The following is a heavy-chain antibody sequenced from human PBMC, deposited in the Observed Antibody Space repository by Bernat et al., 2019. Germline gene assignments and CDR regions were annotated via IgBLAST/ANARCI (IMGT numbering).Heavy chain of an antibody. J-gene: IGHJ4*02. CDR1: GFTFSGSA. Sequence: VQLVESGGGLVQPGGSLKLSCAASGFTFSGSAMHWVRQASGKGLEWVGRIRSKANSYATAYAASVKGRFTISRDDSKNTAYLQMNSLKTEDTAVYYCTRRGSGYYEDYWGQGTLVTVSS. CDR3: TRRGSGYYEDY. V-gene: IGHV3-73*01. D-gene: IGHD3-22*01. CDR2: IRSKANSYAT.